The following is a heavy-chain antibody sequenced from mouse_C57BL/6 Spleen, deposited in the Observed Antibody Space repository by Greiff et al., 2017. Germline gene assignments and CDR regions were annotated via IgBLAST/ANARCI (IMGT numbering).Heavy chain of an antibody. D-gene: IGHD1-1*01. V-gene: IGHV1-15*01. CDR2: IDPETGGT. J-gene: IGHJ1*03. CDR1: GYTFTDYE. Sequence: QVQLQQSGAELVRPGASVTLSCKASGYTFTDYEMHWVKQTPVHGLEWIGAIDPETGGTAYNQKFKGKAILTADKSSSTAYMELRSLTSVDSAVYYCTREIPITTVVATDWYFDVWGTGTTVTVSS. CDR3: TREIPITTVVATDWYFDV.